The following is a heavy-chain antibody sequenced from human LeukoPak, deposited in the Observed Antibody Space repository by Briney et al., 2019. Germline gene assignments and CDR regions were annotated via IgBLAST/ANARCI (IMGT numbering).Heavy chain of an antibody. D-gene: IGHD3-22*01. CDR1: GFTFSSYG. CDR2: MSYDGSNK. J-gene: IGHJ4*02. Sequence: GGSLRLSCAASGFTFSSYGMHWVRQAPGKGLEWVAVMSYDGSNKYYADSVKGRFTISRDNSKNTLFLQMNSLRAEDTAIYYCARAAYDSSGYLTLWGQGTLVTVSS. V-gene: IGHV3-30*03. CDR3: ARAAYDSSGYLTL.